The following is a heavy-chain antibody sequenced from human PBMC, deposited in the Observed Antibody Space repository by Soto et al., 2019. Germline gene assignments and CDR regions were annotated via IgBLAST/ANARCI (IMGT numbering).Heavy chain of an antibody. CDR3: ARAPMVLTRSYFDS. Sequence: SETLSLTCTVSDGSISNFYWSWIRQPPGKGLEWIGYISSSGNTNYNPSLKSRVSISVVTSKNQFSLNLTSVTAAYTAVYYCARAPMVLTRSYFDSWGQGTPVTVSS. J-gene: IGHJ4*02. CDR1: DGSISNFY. CDR2: ISSSGNT. V-gene: IGHV4-59*01. D-gene: IGHD3-22*01.